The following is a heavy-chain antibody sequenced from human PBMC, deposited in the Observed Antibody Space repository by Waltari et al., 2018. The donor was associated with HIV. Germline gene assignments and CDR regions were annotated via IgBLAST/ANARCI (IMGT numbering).Heavy chain of an antibody. CDR2: NEDVGKA. CDR3: AGGPRPSTVTAPGWYFDL. J-gene: IGHJ2*01. Sequence: QVDLQQWGTGLLKPSETLSRTCAVYGGSFTGNYWSWIRDTPGEGLQWIRENEDVGKAHNSPTLKSRAVMTIDPSKKQLALKFKCVTAANTVLYYWAGGPRPSTVTAPGWYFDLWGRGTLVTVSS. V-gene: IGHV4-34*04. D-gene: IGHD2-21*02. CDR1: GGSFTGNY.